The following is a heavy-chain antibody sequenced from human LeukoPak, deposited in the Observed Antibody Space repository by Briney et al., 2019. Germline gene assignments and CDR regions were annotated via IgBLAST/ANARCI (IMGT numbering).Heavy chain of an antibody. CDR2: ITGGGGSI. J-gene: IGHJ4*02. Sequence: GGSLRLSCATSGFSFSDYYMSCIRQAPGKGLEWVSYITGGGGSIYYADSVKGRFTISRDNAKNSLYLQMNSLRAEDTAVYYCARYRVGATDYWGQGTLVTVSS. CDR3: ARYRVGATDY. CDR1: GFSFSDYY. D-gene: IGHD1-26*01. V-gene: IGHV3-11*04.